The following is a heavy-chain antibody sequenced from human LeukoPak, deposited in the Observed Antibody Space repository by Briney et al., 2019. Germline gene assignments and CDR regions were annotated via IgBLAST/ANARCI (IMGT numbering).Heavy chain of an antibody. CDR2: INPSGGST. CDR3: ARDLGSSSWTYYYGMDV. CDR1: GYMITSYH. Sequence: GASVKVSCKASGYMITSYHMHWVRQAPGQGPEWIGTINPSGGSTSYAQKFQGRVTWTRDTSTSTVYMELSSLRSEDTAVYYCARDLGSSSWTYYYGMDVWGRGTTVTVSS. J-gene: IGHJ6*02. D-gene: IGHD6-13*01. V-gene: IGHV1-46*01.